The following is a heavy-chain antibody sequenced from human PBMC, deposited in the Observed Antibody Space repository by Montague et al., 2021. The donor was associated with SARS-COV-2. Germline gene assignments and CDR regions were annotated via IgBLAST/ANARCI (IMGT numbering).Heavy chain of an antibody. Sequence: SETLSLTCAVYGGSFSDYYWTWIRQPPGKGLEWIGENNYSGSANYNPSLKSRVTMSVDMSKNQFSLKLSSVTDADTAVYYCARGRGLAVVFDFYCYGMDVWGQGTTVTVSS. CDR1: GGSFSDYY. V-gene: IGHV4-34*01. CDR3: ARGRGLAVVFDFYCYGMDV. J-gene: IGHJ6*02. D-gene: IGHD6-19*01. CDR2: NNYSGSA.